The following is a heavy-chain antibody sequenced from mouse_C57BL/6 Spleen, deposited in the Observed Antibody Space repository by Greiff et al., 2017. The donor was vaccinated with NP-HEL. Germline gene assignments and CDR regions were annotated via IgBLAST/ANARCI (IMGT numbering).Heavy chain of an antibody. V-gene: IGHV1-82*01. CDR1: GYAFSSSW. Sequence: VQLQQSGPELVKPGASVKISCKASGYAFSSSWMNWVKQRPGKGLEWIGRIYPGDGDTNYNGKFKGKATLTADKSSSTAYMQLSSLTSEDSAVYFCARSVLDSSDWYFDVWGTGTTVTVSS. J-gene: IGHJ1*03. CDR2: IYPGDGDT. CDR3: ARSVLDSSDWYFDV. D-gene: IGHD3-2*01.